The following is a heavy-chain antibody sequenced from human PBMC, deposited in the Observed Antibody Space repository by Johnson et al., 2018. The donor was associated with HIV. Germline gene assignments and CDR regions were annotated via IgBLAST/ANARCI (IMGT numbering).Heavy chain of an antibody. CDR3: ARVLGDIQLWSDGAFDF. Sequence: QVQLVESEGGLVKPGGSLRLSCAASGFTFSDYYMSWIRQAPGKGLEWVSYISSGGNSIYYADSVKGRFTISRDNAKNSLFLQMNSLTAEATAVYYCARVLGDIQLWSDGAFDFWGQGTMVTVSS. V-gene: IGHV3-11*04. J-gene: IGHJ3*01. CDR1: GFTFSDYY. CDR2: ISSGGNSI. D-gene: IGHD5-18*01.